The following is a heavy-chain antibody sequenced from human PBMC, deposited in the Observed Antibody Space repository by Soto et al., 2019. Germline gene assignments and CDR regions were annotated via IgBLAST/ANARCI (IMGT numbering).Heavy chain of an antibody. J-gene: IGHJ3*02. CDR2: IIPIFGTA. Sequence: QVQLVQSGAEVKKPGSSVKVSCKASGGTFSSYAISWVRQAPGQGLEWMGGIIPIFGTANYAQKFQGRVTITADKSTSTAYMELSSLRSEDTXXXXXXXXGLAKTDAFDIWGQGTMV. V-gene: IGHV1-69*06. CDR3: XXXGLAKTDAFDI. CDR1: GGTFSSYA.